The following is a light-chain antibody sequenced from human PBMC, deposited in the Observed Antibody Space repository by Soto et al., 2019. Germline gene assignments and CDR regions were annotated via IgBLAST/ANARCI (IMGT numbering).Light chain of an antibody. CDR1: QSVSSSY. J-gene: IGKJ3*01. CDR3: QQYGYSPPFT. V-gene: IGKV3-20*01. Sequence: EIVWKQCPGPLYLCPGERPPLSCRGSQSVSSSYLSWYQQKPGQAPTLLLYGASSRATGVPDRCSGSGAGTDFTLLISRLETEDFSVYFCQQYGYSPPFTFGPGTKVDIK. CDR2: GAS.